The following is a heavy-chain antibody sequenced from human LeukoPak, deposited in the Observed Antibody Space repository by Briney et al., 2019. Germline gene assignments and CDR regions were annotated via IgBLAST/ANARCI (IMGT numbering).Heavy chain of an antibody. Sequence: QPGRSLRLSCAASGFTFSSYGMHWVRQAPGKGLEWVAVIWYDGSNKYYADSVKGRFTISRDNSKNTLYLQMNSLRAEDTAVYYCARGSGYDYDDWFDPWGQGTLVTVSS. D-gene: IGHD5-12*01. CDR1: GFTFSSYG. V-gene: IGHV3-33*08. CDR2: IWYDGSNK. J-gene: IGHJ5*02. CDR3: ARGSGYDYDDWFDP.